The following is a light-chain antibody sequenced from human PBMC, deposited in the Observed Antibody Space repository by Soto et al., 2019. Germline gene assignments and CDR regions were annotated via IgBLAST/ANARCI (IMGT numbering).Light chain of an antibody. CDR1: SSNIGSYN. Sequence: QSVLTQPPSASGTPGQRVTFSCSGSSSNIGSYNVNWYQKIPQTAPKLLIHTNDQRASGVPDRFSGSKSGTSASLAISGLQSEDAADYYCETWDDSLNGVIFGGGTKLTVL. J-gene: IGLJ2*01. V-gene: IGLV1-44*01. CDR3: ETWDDSLNGVI. CDR2: TND.